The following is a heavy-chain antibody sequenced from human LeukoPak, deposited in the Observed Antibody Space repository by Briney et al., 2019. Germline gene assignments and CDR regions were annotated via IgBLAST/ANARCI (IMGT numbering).Heavy chain of an antibody. D-gene: IGHD4-23*01. J-gene: IGHJ4*02. Sequence: ASVKVSCMASGYTFTSYGISWVRQAPGQGLEWMGWISAYNGNTNYAQKLQGRVTMTTDTSTSTAYMELRSLRSDDTAVYYCARDHTSTVAFDYWGQGTLVTVSS. CDR3: ARDHTSTVAFDY. V-gene: IGHV1-18*01. CDR2: ISAYNGNT. CDR1: GYTFTSYG.